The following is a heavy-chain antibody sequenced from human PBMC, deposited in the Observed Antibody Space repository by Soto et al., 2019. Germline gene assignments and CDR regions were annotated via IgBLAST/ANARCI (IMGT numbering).Heavy chain of an antibody. Sequence: ASVKVSCKASGYTFTSYDINWVRQATVQGLEWMGWMNPNSGNTGYAQKFQGRVTMTRNTSISTAYMELSSLRSEDTAVYYCERGPGEGDYGDPWAQGTLVTVSS. CDR3: ERGPGEGDYGDP. D-gene: IGHD4-17*01. CDR1: GYTFTSYD. CDR2: MNPNSGNT. J-gene: IGHJ5*02. V-gene: IGHV1-8*01.